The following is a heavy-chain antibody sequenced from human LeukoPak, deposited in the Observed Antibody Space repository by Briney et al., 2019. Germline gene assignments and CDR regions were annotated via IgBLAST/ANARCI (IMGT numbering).Heavy chain of an antibody. CDR3: AKNGGDSYGTGHFDY. CDR2: IGGRGDNT. V-gene: IGHV3-23*01. CDR1: GFCFSSYA. D-gene: IGHD2-21*02. J-gene: IGHJ4*02. Sequence: PGGSLRLSCAASGFCFSSYAMTWVRQAPGKGLEWVSTIGGRGDNTCYADSVRGRFTISRDNSKSTLYLQMNSLRAEDTAIYYCAKNGGDSYGTGHFDYWGQGTLVTVSS.